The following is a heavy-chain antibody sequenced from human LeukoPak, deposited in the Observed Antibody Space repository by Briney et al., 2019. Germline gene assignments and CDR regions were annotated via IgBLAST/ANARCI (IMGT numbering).Heavy chain of an antibody. CDR2: IDWNDDK. V-gene: IGHV2-70*11. J-gene: IGHJ4*02. Sequence: SGPALVKPTETLTLTCTFSGFSPSLSGMCVSWIRQAPGKALEWLARIDWNDDKYYSTSLKTRLTISKDTSKNQVVLTMTNMDPADTATYYCARIRRDLNYYGSGSTYFDYWGQGGLVTVSS. CDR3: ARIRRDLNYYGSGSTYFDY. D-gene: IGHD3-10*01. CDR1: GFSPSLSGMC.